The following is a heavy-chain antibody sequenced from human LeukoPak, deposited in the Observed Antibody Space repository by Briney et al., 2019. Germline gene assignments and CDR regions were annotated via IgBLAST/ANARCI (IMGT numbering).Heavy chain of an antibody. Sequence: GGSLRLSCAASGFTFSDYYMSWIRQAPGKGLEWVSYISSSSSYTNYADCVKGRFAISRDNAKNSLYLQMNSLRAEDTAVYYCARGGGYEPLDYWGQGTLVTVSS. D-gene: IGHD5-12*01. J-gene: IGHJ4*02. V-gene: IGHV3-11*06. CDR2: ISSSSSYT. CDR1: GFTFSDYY. CDR3: ARGGGYEPLDY.